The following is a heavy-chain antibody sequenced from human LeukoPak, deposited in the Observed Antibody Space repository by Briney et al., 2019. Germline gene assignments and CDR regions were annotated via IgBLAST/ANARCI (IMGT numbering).Heavy chain of an antibody. V-gene: IGHV1-24*01. D-gene: IGHD6-19*01. Sequence: ASVKVSCKVSGYTLTELSMHWVRQAPGKGLEWMGGFDPEDGETIYAQKFQGRVTMTEDTSTDTAYMELSSLRSEDTAVYYCATQVRGWYYGGYFDYWGQGTLVTVSS. CDR3: ATQVRGWYYGGYFDY. J-gene: IGHJ4*02. CDR2: FDPEDGET. CDR1: GYTLTELS.